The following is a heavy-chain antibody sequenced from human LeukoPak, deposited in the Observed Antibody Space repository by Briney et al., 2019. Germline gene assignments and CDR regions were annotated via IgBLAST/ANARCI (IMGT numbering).Heavy chain of an antibody. CDR2: ISGSGGST. D-gene: IGHD3-9*01. J-gene: IGHJ6*02. CDR1: GFTFSSYA. CDR3: AKGRYFDWLDNYGMDV. Sequence: GGSLRLSCAASGFTFSSYAMSWVRQAPGKGLEWVSAISGSGGSTYYADSVKGRFTISRDNSKNTLYLQMNSLRAEDTAVYYCAKGRYFDWLDNYGMDVWGQGTTVTVSS. V-gene: IGHV3-23*01.